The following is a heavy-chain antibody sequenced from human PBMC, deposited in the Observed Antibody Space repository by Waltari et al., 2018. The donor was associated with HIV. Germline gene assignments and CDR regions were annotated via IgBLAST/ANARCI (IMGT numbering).Heavy chain of an antibody. CDR2: MNPNSGNT. D-gene: IGHD3-22*01. J-gene: IGHJ6*02. V-gene: IGHV1-8*02. CDR3: ARNSSAKGNRYFYYGLDV. Sequence: QVYLVQSGPEVKRPGASVKISCKAYGYTFINFDVNWVRQAAGQGPEWLGWMNPNSGNTASPYIFEERVTMTTDVSTATAYMEMSGRTPEDTAIYYCARNSSAKGNRYFYYGLDVWGQGTPVTV. CDR1: GYTFINFD.